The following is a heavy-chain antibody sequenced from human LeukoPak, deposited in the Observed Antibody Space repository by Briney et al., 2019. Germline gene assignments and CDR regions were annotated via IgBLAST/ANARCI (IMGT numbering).Heavy chain of an antibody. D-gene: IGHD2-15*01. CDR2: ISYDGSNK. V-gene: IGHV3-30*03. J-gene: IGHJ4*02. CDR1: GFTFSSYG. CDR3: ARDHPGYCSGGSCYLFDY. Sequence: GGSLRLSCAASGFTFSSYGMHWVRQAPGKGLEWVAVISYDGSNKYYADSVKGRFTISRDNSKNTLYLQMNSLRAEDTAVYYCARDHPGYCSGGSCYLFDYWGQGTLVTVSS.